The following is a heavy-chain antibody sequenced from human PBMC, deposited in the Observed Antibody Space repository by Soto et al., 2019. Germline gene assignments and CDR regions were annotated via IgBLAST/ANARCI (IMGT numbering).Heavy chain of an antibody. J-gene: IGHJ6*02. CDR1: GYTFTGYY. D-gene: IGHD3-3*01. CDR2: INPNSGVT. Sequence: GASVRVSCKASGYTFTGYYMHWVRQAPGQGLEWMGWINPNSGVTNYAQKFQGRVTMTRDTSISTAYMELSSLRSDDTAVYYCARHVSIFGVVRDMDGCRQGNRVIVS. V-gene: IGHV1-2*02. CDR3: ARHVSIFGVVRDMDG.